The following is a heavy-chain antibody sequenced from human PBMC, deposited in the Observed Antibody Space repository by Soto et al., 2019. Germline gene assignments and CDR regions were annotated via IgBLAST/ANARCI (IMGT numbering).Heavy chain of an antibody. V-gene: IGHV4-34*01. J-gene: IGHJ5*02. CDR2: INHSGST. D-gene: IGHD1-7*01. Sequence: SETLSLTCAVYGGSFSGYYWSWIRQPPGKGLEWIGEINHSGSTNYNPSLKSRVTISVDTSKNQFSLKLSSVTAADTAVYYCARGTTKWFDPWGQGTLVTVSS. CDR1: GGSFSGYY. CDR3: ARGTTKWFDP.